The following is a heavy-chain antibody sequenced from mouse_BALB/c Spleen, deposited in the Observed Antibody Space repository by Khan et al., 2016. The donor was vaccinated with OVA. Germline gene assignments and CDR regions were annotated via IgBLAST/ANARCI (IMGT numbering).Heavy chain of an antibody. CDR3: ARDRIDY. V-gene: IGHV1-7*01. J-gene: IGHJ2*01. Sequence: QVQLQQSGAELAKPGASVKMSCKASGYSFSTYWMHWVKQRPGQGLEWIGYINPTSGYTDYNEKFKDKATLSADKSSSTAYTQLSSLTSEDSAVYYGARDRIDYWGQGTTLTGAS. CDR2: INPTSGYT. CDR1: GYSFSTYW.